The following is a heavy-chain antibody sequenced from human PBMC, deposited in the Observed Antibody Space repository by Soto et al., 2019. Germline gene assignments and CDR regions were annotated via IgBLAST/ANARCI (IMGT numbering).Heavy chain of an antibody. J-gene: IGHJ4*02. Sequence: GESLKISCKVSGYDFTNYWISWVRQMPGKGLEWMGRIDPSDSYTTYNPSFQGHVTMSADKSISTAYLQWIGRKASDTAIFYCARRQYDILTGAHDHWGQGTPVTVSS. CDR1: GYDFTNYW. CDR2: IDPSDSYT. V-gene: IGHV5-10-1*01. D-gene: IGHD3-9*01. CDR3: ARRQYDILTGAHDH.